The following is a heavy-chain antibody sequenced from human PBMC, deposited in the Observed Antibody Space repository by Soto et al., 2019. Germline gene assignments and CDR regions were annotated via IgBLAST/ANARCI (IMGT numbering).Heavy chain of an antibody. J-gene: IGHJ6*02. Sequence: QVQLVQSGAEVKKPGSSVKVSCKASGGTFSSYAISWVRQAPGQGLEWMGGIIPISGTANYAQKIQGRVTITADESTRTAYMELSSLRSEATAVYYCARSQGSSTSLEIYYYYYYGMDVWGQGTTVTVSS. CDR1: GGTFSSYA. V-gene: IGHV1-69*01. D-gene: IGHD2-2*01. CDR3: ARSQGSSTSLEIYYYYYYGMDV. CDR2: IIPISGTA.